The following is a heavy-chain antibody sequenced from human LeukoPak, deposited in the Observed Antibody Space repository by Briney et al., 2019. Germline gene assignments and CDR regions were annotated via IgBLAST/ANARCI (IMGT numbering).Heavy chain of an antibody. Sequence: PSETLSLTCTVSGGSISSSSYYWGWIRQPPGKGLEWIGSIYYSGSTYYNPSLKSRVTISVDTSKNQFSLKLSSVTAADTAVYYCARGRSSQARSYYYYYYYMDVWGKGTTVTVSS. V-gene: IGHV4-39*01. CDR3: ARGRSSQARSYYYYYYYMDV. D-gene: IGHD6-13*01. J-gene: IGHJ6*03. CDR2: IYYSGST. CDR1: GGSISSSSYY.